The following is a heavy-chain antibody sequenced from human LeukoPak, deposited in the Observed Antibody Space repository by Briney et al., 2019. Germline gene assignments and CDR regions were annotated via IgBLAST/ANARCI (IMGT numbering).Heavy chain of an antibody. CDR1: GFTFSRYA. V-gene: IGHV3-23*01. D-gene: IGHD2-15*01. CDR3: AKSVVVITFRFDD. CDR2: ISGSGGST. J-gene: IGHJ4*02. Sequence: PGGSLRLSCAASGFTFSRYAMSWVRQAPGKGLEWVSSISGSGGSTYYADSVKGRFTISRDNSKNMVYLQMNTLRADDTAVYYCAKSVVVITFRFDDWGQGALVTVSS.